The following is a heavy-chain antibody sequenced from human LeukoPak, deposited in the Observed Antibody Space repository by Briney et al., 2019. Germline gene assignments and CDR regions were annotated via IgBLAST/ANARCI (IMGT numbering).Heavy chain of an antibody. V-gene: IGHV1-2*02. CDR3: ARADTIFGVVAFDY. D-gene: IGHD3-3*01. Sequence: GASVKVSCKASGYTFTGYYMHWVRQAPGQGLEWMGWINPNSGGTNYAQKFQGRVTMTRDTSISTAYMELSRLRSDDTAVYYCARADTIFGVVAFDYWGQGTLVTVSS. J-gene: IGHJ4*02. CDR1: GYTFTGYY. CDR2: INPNSGGT.